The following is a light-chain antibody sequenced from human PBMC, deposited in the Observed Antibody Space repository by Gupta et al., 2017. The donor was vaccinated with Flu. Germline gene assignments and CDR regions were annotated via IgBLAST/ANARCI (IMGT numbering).Light chain of an antibody. J-gene: IGLJ1*01. CDR2: QDT. CDR3: QSWDNSALFV. V-gene: IGLV3-1*01. Sequence: SYELTQPPSVSVSTGQTATITCSGDKLEDKYVYWYQQKPGQSPVLIIYQDTKRPSGIPERFSGSNSGNTGTLTISGTQPMDEADYYCQSWDNSALFVFGPGTKVTVL. CDR1: KLEDKY.